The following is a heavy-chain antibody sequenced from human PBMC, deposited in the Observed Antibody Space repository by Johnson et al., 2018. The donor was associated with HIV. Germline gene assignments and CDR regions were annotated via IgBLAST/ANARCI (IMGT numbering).Heavy chain of an antibody. D-gene: IGHD3-22*01. J-gene: IGHJ3*02. V-gene: IGHV3-74*01. CDR1: GFDFRSSW. CDR3: ARGRDYYESTGFRSASFDI. CDR2: IRHDGSDT. Sequence: VQLVESGGGLVQPGGSLRLSCAASGFDFRSSWMHWVRQAPGKGLVWVARIRHDGSDTTYVDSVKGRFFISSDNSNNVLYLQMNSLTTDDTAMYYCARGRDYYESTGFRSASFDIWGQGTMVTVSS.